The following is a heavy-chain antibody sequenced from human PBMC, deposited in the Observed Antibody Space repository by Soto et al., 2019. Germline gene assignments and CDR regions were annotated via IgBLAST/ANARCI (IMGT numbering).Heavy chain of an antibody. CDR3: ARDREDSYGHDYYYYGMDV. Sequence: GGSLRLSCAASGFTFSSYAMHWVRQAPGKGLEWVAVISYDGSNKYYADSVKGRFTISRDNSKNTLYLQMNSLRAEDTAVYYCARDREDSYGHDYYYYGMDVWGQGTTVTVSS. CDR1: GFTFSSYA. CDR2: ISYDGSNK. V-gene: IGHV3-30-3*01. D-gene: IGHD5-18*01. J-gene: IGHJ6*02.